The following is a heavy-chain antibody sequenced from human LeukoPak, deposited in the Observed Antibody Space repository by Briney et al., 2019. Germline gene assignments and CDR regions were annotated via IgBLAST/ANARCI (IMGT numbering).Heavy chain of an antibody. Sequence: PSETLSLTCTVSGYSISSGYYWGWIRQPPGKGLEWIGSIYHSGSTYYNPSLKSRVTISVDTSKNQFSLKLSSVTAADTAVYYCARIIVVVPAAMWHYYYYYMDVWGKGTTVTVSS. D-gene: IGHD2-2*01. CDR3: ARIIVVVPAAMWHYYYYYMDV. CDR1: GYSISSGYY. V-gene: IGHV4-38-2*02. J-gene: IGHJ6*03. CDR2: IYHSGST.